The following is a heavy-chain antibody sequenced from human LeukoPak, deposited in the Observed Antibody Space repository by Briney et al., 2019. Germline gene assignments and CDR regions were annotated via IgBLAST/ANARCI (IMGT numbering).Heavy chain of an antibody. Sequence: GGSLRLSCAASGFTFSSYAMSWVRQAPGKGLEWVSAISGSGGSTYYADSVKGRFTISRDNAKNSLYLQMNSLRAEDTAVYYCARVWEWNYGIVVPAALDYWGQGTLVTVSS. CDR2: ISGSGGST. D-gene: IGHD2-2*01. J-gene: IGHJ4*02. CDR3: ARVWEWNYGIVVPAALDY. CDR1: GFTFSSYA. V-gene: IGHV3-23*01.